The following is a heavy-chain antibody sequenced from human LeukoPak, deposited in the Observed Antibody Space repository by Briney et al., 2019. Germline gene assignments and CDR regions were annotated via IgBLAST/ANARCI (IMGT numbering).Heavy chain of an antibody. D-gene: IGHD3-22*01. J-gene: IGHJ4*02. CDR3: ASYDSSGSTFDY. V-gene: IGHV4-30-2*01. Sequence: SSETLSLTCAVSGGSISSGGYSWSWIRQPPGKGLEWIGYIYHSGSTYYNPSLKNRVTISVDRSKNQFSLKLSSVTAADTAVYYCASYDSSGSTFDYWGQGTLVTVSS. CDR1: GGSISSGGYS. CDR2: IYHSGST.